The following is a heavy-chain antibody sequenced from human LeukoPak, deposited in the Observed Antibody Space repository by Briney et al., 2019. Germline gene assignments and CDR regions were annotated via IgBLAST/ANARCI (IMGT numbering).Heavy chain of an antibody. Sequence: SETLSLTCTVSGGSISSYYWSWIRQPPGKGLEWIGYIYYSGSTNYNPSLKSRVTISVDTSKNQFSLKLSSVTAADTAVYYCARGFDSSGYWGAFDIWGQGTMVTVSS. V-gene: IGHV4-59*01. J-gene: IGHJ3*02. CDR2: IYYSGST. D-gene: IGHD3-22*01. CDR1: GGSISSYY. CDR3: ARGFDSSGYWGAFDI.